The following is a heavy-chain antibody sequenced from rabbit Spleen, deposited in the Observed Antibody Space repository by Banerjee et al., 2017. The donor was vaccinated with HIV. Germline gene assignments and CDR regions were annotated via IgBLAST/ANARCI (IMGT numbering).Heavy chain of an antibody. Sequence: QEQLVESGGGLVQPEGSLTLTCTASGFSFSSYYYMCWVRQAPGKGLEWIACIYTGSSGSTYYASWAKGRFTITRSTSLNTVTLQMTSLTAADTATYICARDTSSSFSSYGMDLWGPGTLVTVS. J-gene: IGHJ6*01. D-gene: IGHD1-1*01. CDR2: IYTGSSGST. V-gene: IGHV1S45*01. CDR3: ARDTSSSFSSYGMDL. CDR1: GFSFSSYYY.